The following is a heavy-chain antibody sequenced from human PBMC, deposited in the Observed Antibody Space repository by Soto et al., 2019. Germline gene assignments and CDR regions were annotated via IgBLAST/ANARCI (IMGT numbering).Heavy chain of an antibody. V-gene: IGHV3-23*01. J-gene: IGHJ4*02. CDR2: ISDSGST. D-gene: IGHD2-15*01. CDR1: GFTFRSYG. Sequence: PGGFLRLWCTASGFTFRSYGMRWVRQAPGKGLEWVSTISDSGSTYYAESVKGRLTISRDNSKHTLYLQMNSLRAEDTAVYYCAGGLIVTTFDYWGQGTLVTVSS. CDR3: AGGLIVTTFDY.